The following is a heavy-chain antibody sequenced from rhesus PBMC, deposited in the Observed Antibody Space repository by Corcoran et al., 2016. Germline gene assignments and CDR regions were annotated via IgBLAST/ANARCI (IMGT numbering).Heavy chain of an antibody. CDR1: GFTFSDYY. CDR2: ISNGGGST. Sequence: EVQLGESGGGLAKPGGSLRLSCAASGFTFSDYYMEWVRQASGKGLEWVSRISNGGGSTYYADSVKGRFTISRENAKNTLYLQMDSLRAEDTAVYYCAKGHYYGSGPDYWGQGVLVTVSS. J-gene: IGHJ4*01. D-gene: IGHD3-28*01. CDR3: AKGHYYGSGPDY. V-gene: IGHV3-59*01.